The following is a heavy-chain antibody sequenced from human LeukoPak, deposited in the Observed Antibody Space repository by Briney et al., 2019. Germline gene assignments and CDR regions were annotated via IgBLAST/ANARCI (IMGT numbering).Heavy chain of an antibody. CDR3: AREEQAYIDV. D-gene: IGHD6-13*01. V-gene: IGHV3-21*01. Sequence: PGGSLRLSCAASGFTFSSYAMNWVRQAPGKGLEWVSSISSSSSYIYYADSVKGRFTISRDNAKNSQYLQMNSLRAEDTAVYYCAREEQAYIDVWGKGTTVTVSS. CDR2: ISSSSSYI. CDR1: GFTFSSYA. J-gene: IGHJ6*03.